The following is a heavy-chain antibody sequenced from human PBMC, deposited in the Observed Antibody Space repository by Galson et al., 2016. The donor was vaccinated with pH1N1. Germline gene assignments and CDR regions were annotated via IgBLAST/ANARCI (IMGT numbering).Heavy chain of an antibody. CDR1: GGTFNSNG. Sequence: KVSCKASGGTFNSNGLSWVRQAPGQGLEWMGRIIPILTTANYAQKFQAKITITEEESTTTAYMELCSLRSEDTSGDYCAREDYYDTDLSDWYFDLWGRGTLLTVSS. CDR2: IIPILTTA. D-gene: IGHD3-22*01. J-gene: IGHJ2*01. V-gene: IGHV1-69*01. CDR3: AREDYYDTDLSDWYFDL.